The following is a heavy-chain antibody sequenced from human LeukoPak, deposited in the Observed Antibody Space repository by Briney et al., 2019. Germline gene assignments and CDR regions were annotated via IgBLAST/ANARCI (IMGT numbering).Heavy chain of an antibody. Sequence: SETLSLTCTVSGGSISSSSYYWGWIRQPPGKGLEWIGTIYYSGSTNYNPSLKSRVTISVDTSKNQVSLKLNSVTAADTAVYYCARGRKIVGGTWRPFDIWGQGTMVTVSS. J-gene: IGHJ3*02. CDR1: GGSISSSSYY. CDR2: IYYSGST. V-gene: IGHV4-39*07. D-gene: IGHD1-26*01. CDR3: ARGRKIVGGTWRPFDI.